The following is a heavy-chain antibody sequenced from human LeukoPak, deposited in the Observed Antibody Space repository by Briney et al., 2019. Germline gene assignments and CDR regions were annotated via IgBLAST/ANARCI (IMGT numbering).Heavy chain of an antibody. CDR1: GVAIRISW. V-gene: IGHV3-7*01. D-gene: IGHD2-15*01. CDR2: IHADGSVK. J-gene: IGHJ1*01. CDR3: ASTFPYCSDDDCAL. Sequence: PGGSLRLSCVASGVAIRISWMSCVREAPGGGLEWVANIHADGSVKNYVDSVKGRFTISRDNAKNSLYLQINNLRAEDTAVYYCASTFPYCSDDDCALGGQGTLVTVSS.